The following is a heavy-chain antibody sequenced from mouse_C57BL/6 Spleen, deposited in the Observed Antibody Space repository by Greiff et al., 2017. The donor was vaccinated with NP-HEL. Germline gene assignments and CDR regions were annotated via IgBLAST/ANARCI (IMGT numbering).Heavy chain of an antibody. CDR3: ARRTTVVATGYFDY. Sequence: QVQLQQPGAELVRPGSSVKLSCKASGYTFTSYWMHWVKQRPLQGLEWIGNIDPSDSETHYNQKFKDKATLTVDKSSSTAYMQLSSLTSEDSAVYYCARRTTVVATGYFDYWGQGTTLTVSS. J-gene: IGHJ2*01. CDR2: IDPSDSET. V-gene: IGHV1-52*01. D-gene: IGHD1-1*01. CDR1: GYTFTSYW.